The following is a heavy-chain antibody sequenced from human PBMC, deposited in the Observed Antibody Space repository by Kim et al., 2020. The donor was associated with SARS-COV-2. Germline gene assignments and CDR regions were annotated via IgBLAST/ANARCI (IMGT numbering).Heavy chain of an antibody. CDR3: AKLLAAASPNFDY. CDR1: GFTFSSYG. J-gene: IGHJ4*02. V-gene: IGHV3-30*18. D-gene: IGHD6-13*01. Sequence: GGSLRLSCAASGFTFSSYGMHWVRQAPGKGLEWVAVISYDGSNKYYADSVKGRFTISRDNSKNTLYLQMNSLRAEDTAVYYCAKLLAAASPNFDYWGQGTLVTVSS. CDR2: ISYDGSNK.